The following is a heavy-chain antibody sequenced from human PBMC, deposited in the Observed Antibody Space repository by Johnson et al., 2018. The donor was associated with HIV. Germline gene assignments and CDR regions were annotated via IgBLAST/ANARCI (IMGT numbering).Heavy chain of an antibody. V-gene: IGHV3-11*04. CDR1: GFTFSAYY. J-gene: IGHJ3*02. D-gene: IGHD6-6*01. Sequence: QVQLVESGGGVERPGGSLRLSCAASGFTFSAYYMSWIRQAPGKGLEWVSYISSSGSTIYYADSVKGRFTISRDNAKNSLYLQMNSLRAEDTAVYYCAREWGIAARRGGAFDIWGQGTMVTVSS. CDR3: AREWGIAARRGGAFDI. CDR2: ISSSGSTI.